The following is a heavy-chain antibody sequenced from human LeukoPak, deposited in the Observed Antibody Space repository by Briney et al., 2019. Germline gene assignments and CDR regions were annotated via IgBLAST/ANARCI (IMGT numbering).Heavy chain of an antibody. J-gene: IGHJ3*02. Sequence: PGGSLRLFCAAAGFTFNEYYMSWIRRHPGKRLEWVSHISDGGAYTKYADSVKGRFTSSRDNAKNSLYLQMNSLRAEDTALYYCARGHYYDSSGYYFPAAFDIWGQGTMVTVSS. V-gene: IGHV3-11*05. CDR1: GFTFNEYY. CDR3: ARGHYYDSSGYYFPAAFDI. CDR2: ISDGGAYT. D-gene: IGHD3-22*01.